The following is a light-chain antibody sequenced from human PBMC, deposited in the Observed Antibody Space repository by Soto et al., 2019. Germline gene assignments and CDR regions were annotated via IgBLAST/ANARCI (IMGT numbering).Light chain of an antibody. CDR3: QHYRSSPWT. J-gene: IGKJ1*01. V-gene: IGKV3D-20*01. Sequence: EIVFKQSPATRSLSPGHRAALSCXASQGVSSYLDWYQQKPGPAPGAFIHNASSTATHIPDTFSGSGAGTDFTLTISRLDPEAFAVYSCQHYRSSPWTFGQGTKVDIK. CDR1: QGVSSY. CDR2: NAS.